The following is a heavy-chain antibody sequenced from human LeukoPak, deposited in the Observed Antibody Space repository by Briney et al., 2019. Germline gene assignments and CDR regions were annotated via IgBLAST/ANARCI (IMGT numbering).Heavy chain of an antibody. Sequence: GGSLRLSCAASGFTFGDYYMSWIRQAPGKGLEWVTYISSSNSYTNYADSVKGRFYADSVKGRFTISRDNAKNSLYLQMNSLRAEDTAVYYCARAYGDHADAFDIWGQGTKVTVSS. CDR1: GFTFGDYY. V-gene: IGHV3-11*06. CDR2: ISSSNSYT. D-gene: IGHD4-17*01. CDR3: ARAYGDHADAFDI. J-gene: IGHJ3*02.